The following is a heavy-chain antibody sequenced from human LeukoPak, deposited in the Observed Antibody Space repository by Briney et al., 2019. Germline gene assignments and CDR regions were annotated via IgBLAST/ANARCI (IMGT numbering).Heavy chain of an antibody. CDR3: ARTEISYMDV. J-gene: IGHJ6*03. Sequence: SXXRQPPXKGLEWIGYMYKRASTNYNPSRKRRVTISEDMSKKQFALKQSEVNAAHTAVYYCARTEISYMDVWGKGTTLPAPS. CDR2: MYKRAST. V-gene: IGHV4-4*09. D-gene: IGHD5-24*01.